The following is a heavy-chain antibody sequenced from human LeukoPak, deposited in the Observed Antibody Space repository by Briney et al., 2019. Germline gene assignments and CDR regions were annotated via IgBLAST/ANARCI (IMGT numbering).Heavy chain of an antibody. Sequence: ASLKVSCKASGYTFTGYYMHWVRQAPGQGLEWMGWINPNSGGTNYAQKFQGRVTMTRDTSISTAYMELSRLRSDDTAVYYCARVILCSGGSCSGDWFDPWGQGTLVTVSS. CDR1: GYTFTGYY. CDR3: ARVILCSGGSCSGDWFDP. D-gene: IGHD2-15*01. CDR2: INPNSGGT. V-gene: IGHV1-2*02. J-gene: IGHJ5*02.